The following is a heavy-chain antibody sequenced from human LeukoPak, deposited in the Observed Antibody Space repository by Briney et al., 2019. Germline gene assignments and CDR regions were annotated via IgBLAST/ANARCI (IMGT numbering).Heavy chain of an antibody. D-gene: IGHD6-19*01. Sequence: GGSLRLSCAASGFSFSSYWMSWVRQAPGKGLEWVANIKQDGSEKYYVDSVKGRFTISRDNAKNSLYLQMNSLRAEDTAVYYCARDRSSGWYGGYNWFDPWGQGTLVTVSS. CDR3: ARDRSSGWYGGYNWFDP. CDR2: IKQDGSEK. CDR1: GFSFSSYW. V-gene: IGHV3-7*01. J-gene: IGHJ5*02.